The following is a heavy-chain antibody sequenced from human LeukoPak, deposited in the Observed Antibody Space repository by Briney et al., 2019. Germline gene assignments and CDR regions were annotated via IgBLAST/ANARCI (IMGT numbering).Heavy chain of an antibody. D-gene: IGHD3-3*01. J-gene: IGHJ4*02. V-gene: IGHV3-23*01. CDR1: GFTVSSNY. CDR2: ISGSGGST. Sequence: GGSLRLSCAASGFTVSSNYMSWVRQAPGKGLEWVSAISGSGGSTWYADSVKGRFTISRDNSKNTLYLQMNSLRAEDTAVYYCARAYYDFWSGYQNFDYWGQGTLVTVSS. CDR3: ARAYYDFWSGYQNFDY.